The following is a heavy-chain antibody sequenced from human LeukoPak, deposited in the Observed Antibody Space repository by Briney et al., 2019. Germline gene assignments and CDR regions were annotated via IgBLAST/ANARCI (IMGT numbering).Heavy chain of an antibody. CDR3: AIRYSSSWYEGNWFDP. CDR2: VRTDGDNK. D-gene: IGHD6-13*01. V-gene: IGHV3-30*02. Sequence: GGSLRLSCAASGLTFSNYGMHWVRQAPGKGLEWVAYVRTDGDNKKYAEYVKGRFTISRDNSENTVYLEMSSLRSEDTAVYYCAIRYSSSWYEGNWFDPWGQGTLVAVSS. J-gene: IGHJ5*02. CDR1: GLTFSNYG.